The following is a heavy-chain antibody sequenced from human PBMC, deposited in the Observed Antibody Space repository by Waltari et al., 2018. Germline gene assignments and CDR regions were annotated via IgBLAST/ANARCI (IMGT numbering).Heavy chain of an antibody. CDR1: GGTFSSYA. J-gene: IGHJ6*03. V-gene: IGHV1-69*13. CDR3: ARGGQHYYDSSGYRYYYYYMDV. Sequence: QVQLVQSGAEVKTPGSSVKVSCKASGGTFSSYAISWVRQSPGQWLEWMGRIIPIFGTANYAQKFQGRVTITADKSTSTAYMELSSLRSEDTAVYYCARGGQHYYDSSGYRYYYYYMDVWGKGTTVTISS. D-gene: IGHD3-22*01. CDR2: IIPIFGTA.